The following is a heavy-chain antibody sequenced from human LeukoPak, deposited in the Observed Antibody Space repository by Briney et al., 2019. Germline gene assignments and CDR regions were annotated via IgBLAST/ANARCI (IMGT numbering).Heavy chain of an antibody. CDR3: IRGRRRYVEMDFGY. D-gene: IGHD5-24*01. CDR1: LLIYSQYY. V-gene: IGHV3-72*01. J-gene: IGHJ4*02. CDR2: IRDKANGYTT. Sequence: GGSLRLSCAASLLIYSQYYMHWLRQAPGKGLEWVGRIRDKANGYTTDYAASVKGRFTISRDDSKNSLYLQINSLKTDDTAVYYCIRGRRRYVEMDFGYWGQGTLVTVSS.